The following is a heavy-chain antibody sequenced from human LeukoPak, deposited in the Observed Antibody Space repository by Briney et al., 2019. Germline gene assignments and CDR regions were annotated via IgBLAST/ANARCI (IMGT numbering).Heavy chain of an antibody. D-gene: IGHD3-10*01. CDR2: MNPNSGNS. CDR1: GYTLTNYE. J-gene: IGHJ4*02. CDR3: ARGLAYYGSGSFFDY. Sequence: ASVKVPCKASGYTLTNYEINWVRQDTGHGREWMGWMNPNSGNSGHAQKFQAQVTITRNSSISTAYMELRSLRSEDTAVYYCARGLAYYGSGSFFDYWGQGTLVTVSS. V-gene: IGHV1-8*03.